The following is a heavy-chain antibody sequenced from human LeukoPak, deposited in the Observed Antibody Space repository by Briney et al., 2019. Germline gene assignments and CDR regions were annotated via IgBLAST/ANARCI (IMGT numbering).Heavy chain of an antibody. CDR1: GGSISSYY. D-gene: IGHD6-13*01. CDR3: ANFPSWYPRTRTGYYFDY. J-gene: IGHJ4*02. CDR2: IYYSGST. Sequence: SETLSLTCTVSGGSISSYYWSWIRQPPGKGLEWIGYIYYSGSTNYNPSLKSRVTISVDTSKNQFSLKLSSVTAADTAVYYCANFPSWYPRTRTGYYFDYWGQGTLVTVSS. V-gene: IGHV4-59*08.